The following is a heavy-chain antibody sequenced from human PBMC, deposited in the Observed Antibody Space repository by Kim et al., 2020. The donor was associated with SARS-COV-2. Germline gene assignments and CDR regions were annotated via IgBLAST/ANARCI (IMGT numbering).Heavy chain of an antibody. V-gene: IGHV4-34*01. CDR3: ARRTTIFGVVIMEYDY. J-gene: IGHJ4*01. CDR2: INHSGST. CDR1: GGSFSGYY. D-gene: IGHD3-3*01. Sequence: SETLSLTCAVYGGSFSGYYWSWIRQPPGKGLEWIGEINHSGSTNYNPSLKSRVTISVDTSKNQFSLKLSSVTAADTAVYYCARRTTIFGVVIMEYDYWD.